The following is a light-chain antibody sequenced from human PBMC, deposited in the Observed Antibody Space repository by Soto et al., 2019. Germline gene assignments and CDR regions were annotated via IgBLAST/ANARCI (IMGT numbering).Light chain of an antibody. CDR1: SSDVGAYNF. Sequence: QSALTQPASVSGSLGQSITISCTGTSSDVGAYNFVSWHQQHPGKAPKLMIYNVYDRPSGISYRFSGSKSGNTASLTISGLQGEDEADYYCSAYTVSRTYVFGTGTKVTVL. J-gene: IGLJ1*01. CDR2: NVY. CDR3: SAYTVSRTYV. V-gene: IGLV2-14*03.